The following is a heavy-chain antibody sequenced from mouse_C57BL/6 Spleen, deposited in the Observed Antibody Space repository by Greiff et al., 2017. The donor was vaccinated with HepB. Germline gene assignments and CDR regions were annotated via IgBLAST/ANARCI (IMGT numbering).Heavy chain of an antibody. CDR3: ARGGSSGSPFAY. V-gene: IGHV1-63*01. CDR1: GYTFTNYW. D-gene: IGHD3-2*02. J-gene: IGHJ3*01. Sequence: VKLQESGAELVRPGTSVKMSCKASGYTFTNYWIGWAKQRPGHGLEWIGDIYPGGGYTNYNEKFKGKATLTADKSSSTAYMQFSSLTSEDSAIYYCARGGSSGSPFAYWGQGTLVTVSA. CDR2: IYPGGGYT.